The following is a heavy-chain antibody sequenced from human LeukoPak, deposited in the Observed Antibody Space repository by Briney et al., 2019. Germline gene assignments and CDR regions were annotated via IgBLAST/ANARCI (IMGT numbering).Heavy chain of an antibody. CDR2: IRYDGSNK. V-gene: IGHV3-30*02. Sequence: GGSLRLSCAASGFTFSSYGMHWVRQAPGKGLEWVAFIRYDGSNKYYADSVKGRFTISRDNSKNTLYLQMNSLRAEDTAVYYCARGALGMKYDRGYFDSWGQGALVTVSS. CDR1: GFTFSSYG. J-gene: IGHJ4*02. D-gene: IGHD1-1*01. CDR3: ARGALGMKYDRGYFDS.